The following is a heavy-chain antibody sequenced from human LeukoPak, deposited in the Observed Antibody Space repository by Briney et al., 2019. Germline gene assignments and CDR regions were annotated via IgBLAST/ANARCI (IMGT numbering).Heavy chain of an antibody. V-gene: IGHV3-21*05. CDR3: ARDRDFDY. J-gene: IGHJ4*02. CDR1: GFTFSSYS. CDR2: ITSSSSDI. Sequence: GGSLRLSCAASGFTFSSYSMNWVRQAPGKGLEWISYITSSSSDISYADSVKGRFTISRDNAKNSLYLQMNSLSAEDTAVYYCARDRDFDYWGQGTLVTVSS.